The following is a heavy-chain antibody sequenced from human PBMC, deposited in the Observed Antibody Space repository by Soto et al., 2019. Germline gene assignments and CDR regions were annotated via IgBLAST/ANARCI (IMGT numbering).Heavy chain of an antibody. V-gene: IGHV4-59*08. Sequence: SETLSLTCTVAGVSISSYYWSWIRPPPGKGLEWIGYIYYSGSTNYNPSLKSRVTISVDTSKNQFSLKLSSVTAADTAVYYCARQDLLWFGEFYYWGQGTLVTVSS. CDR2: IYYSGST. CDR1: GVSISSYY. J-gene: IGHJ4*02. D-gene: IGHD3-10*01. CDR3: ARQDLLWFGEFYY.